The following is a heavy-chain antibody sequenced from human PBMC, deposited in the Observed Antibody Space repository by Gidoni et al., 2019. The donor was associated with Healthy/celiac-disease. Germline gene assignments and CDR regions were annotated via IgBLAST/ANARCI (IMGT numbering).Heavy chain of an antibody. Sequence: QVQLVKSGAEVKKPGSSVKVSCKASGGTFSSYAISWVRQAPGQGLEWMGRIIPILGIANYAQKFQGRVTITADKSTSTAYMELSSLRSEDTAVYYCAREWGELLSWFDPWGQGTLVTVSS. CDR3: AREWGELLSWFDP. CDR2: IIPILGIA. D-gene: IGHD1-26*01. V-gene: IGHV1-69*09. J-gene: IGHJ5*02. CDR1: GGTFSSYA.